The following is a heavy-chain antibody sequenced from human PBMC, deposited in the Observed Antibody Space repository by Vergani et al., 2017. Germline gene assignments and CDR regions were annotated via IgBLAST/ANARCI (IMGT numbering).Heavy chain of an antibody. CDR1: GGSISSGGSY. Sequence: QVQLQESGPGLVKPSQTLSLTCTVSGGSISSGGSYWSWIRQHPGKGLEWIGYIYHSGSTYYNPSLKSRVTISVDRSKNQFSLKLSSVTAADTAVYYCARFSPPPENWFDPWGQGTLVTVSS. V-gene: IGHV4-31*03. CDR3: ARFSPPPENWFDP. J-gene: IGHJ5*02. CDR2: IYHSGST.